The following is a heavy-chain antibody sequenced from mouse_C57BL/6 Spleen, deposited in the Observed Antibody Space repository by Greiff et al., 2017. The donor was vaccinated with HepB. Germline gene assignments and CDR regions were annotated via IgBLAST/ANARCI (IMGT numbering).Heavy chain of an antibody. CDR2: IYPGDGDT. CDR1: GYAFSSSW. Sequence: QVHVKQSGPELVKPGASVKISCKASGYAFSSSWMNWVKQRPGKGLEWIGRIYPGDGDTNYNGKFKGKATLTADKSSSTAYMQLSSLTSEDSAVYFCARWTTVVRGSSWFAYWGQGTLVTVSA. V-gene: IGHV1-82*01. J-gene: IGHJ3*01. D-gene: IGHD1-1*01. CDR3: ARWTTVVRGSSWFAY.